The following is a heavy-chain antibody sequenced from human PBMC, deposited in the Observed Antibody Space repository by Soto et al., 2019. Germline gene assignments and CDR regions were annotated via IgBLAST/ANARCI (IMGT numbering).Heavy chain of an antibody. CDR1: GDTYSTYP. CDR2: TIPILAIT. Sequence: SVKVSCKTLGDTYSTYPITWVRQAPGQGLEWMGRTIPILAITDYAQKFQGRVTITADRSTTTAYMELSSLNFEDTAVYYCARGGDGSGSESVFDIWGQGTMVTVSS. J-gene: IGHJ3*02. CDR3: ARGGDGSGSESVFDI. V-gene: IGHV1-69*04. D-gene: IGHD3-22*01.